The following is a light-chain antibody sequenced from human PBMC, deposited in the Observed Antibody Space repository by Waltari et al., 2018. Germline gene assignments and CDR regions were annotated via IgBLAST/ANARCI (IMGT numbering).Light chain of an antibody. CDR3: CSYAGSRV. Sequence: QSALTQPASVSGSPGQSITISCTGTSSDVGGYNYVSWYQQHPGKAPKLMIYDVSKRPSGVSKRFAGSKSGNTASLTISGLQAEDEADYYCCSYAGSRVFGGGTKLTVL. V-gene: IGLV2-23*02. J-gene: IGLJ3*02. CDR2: DVS. CDR1: SSDVGGYNY.